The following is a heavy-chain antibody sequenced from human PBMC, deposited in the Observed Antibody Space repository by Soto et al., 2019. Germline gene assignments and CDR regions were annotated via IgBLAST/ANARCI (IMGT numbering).Heavy chain of an antibody. V-gene: IGHV3-72*01. CDR3: TRVRLGATTRYFDY. Sequence: EVQLVESGGGSVQPGGSLSLSCAASGFTFSDHYMDWVRQAPGKGLEWIGRMKNKANSYSTEYAASVKGRFTISRDDSKNSLFLQMNSLKAEDTALYYCTRVRLGATTRYFDYWGRGTLVSVSS. D-gene: IGHD1-26*01. CDR1: GFTFSDHY. CDR2: MKNKANSYST. J-gene: IGHJ4*02.